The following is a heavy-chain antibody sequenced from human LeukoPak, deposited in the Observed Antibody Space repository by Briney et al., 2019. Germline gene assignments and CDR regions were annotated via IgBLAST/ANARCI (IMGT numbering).Heavy chain of an antibody. CDR2: ISSNGGST. CDR1: GFTFSSYA. V-gene: IGHV3-64*01. Sequence: PGGSLRLSCAASGFTFSSYAMHWVRQAPGKGLEYVSAISSNGGSTYYANSVKGRFTISRDNSENTLYLQMGSLRAEDMAVYYCARSQQWLVKAAFDIWGQGTMVTVSS. CDR3: ARSQQWLVKAAFDI. J-gene: IGHJ3*02. D-gene: IGHD6-19*01.